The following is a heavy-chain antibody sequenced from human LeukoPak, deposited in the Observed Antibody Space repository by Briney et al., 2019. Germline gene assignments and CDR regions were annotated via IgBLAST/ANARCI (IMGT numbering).Heavy chain of an antibody. Sequence: GGSLRLSCAASGFTSSSYWMSWVRQAPGKGLEWVANIKQDGREKSYVDSVKGRFTFSRDNAKNSLYLQMNSLRAEDTAVYYCATSQSTSGQYGNAFDIWGQGTMVTVSS. CDR1: GFTSSSYW. CDR2: IKQDGREK. CDR3: ATSQSTSGQYGNAFDI. J-gene: IGHJ3*02. D-gene: IGHD2-15*01. V-gene: IGHV3-7*01.